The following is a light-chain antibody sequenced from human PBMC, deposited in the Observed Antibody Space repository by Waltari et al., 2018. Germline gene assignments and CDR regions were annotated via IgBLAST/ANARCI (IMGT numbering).Light chain of an antibody. V-gene: IGKV3-11*01. CDR2: DAS. J-gene: IGKJ4*01. CDR1: QSVSSY. CDR3: QQRDSLLVT. Sequence: EIVLTQSPATLSLSPGERATLSCRASQSVSSYLAWYQQKPGPAPRLLLYDASNRAAGIPARFSGSGSGTDFTLTISSLEPEDFAVYYCQQRDSLLVTFGGGTKVQI.